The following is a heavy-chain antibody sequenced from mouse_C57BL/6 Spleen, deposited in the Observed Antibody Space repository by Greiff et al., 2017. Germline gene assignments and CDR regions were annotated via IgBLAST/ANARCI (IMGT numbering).Heavy chain of an antibody. CDR2: ISSGSSTI. CDR3: AKDYYYAMDY. Sequence: EVMLVESGGGLVKPGGSLKLSCAASGFTFSDYGMHWVRQAPEKGLEWVAYISSGSSTIYYADTVKGRFTISRDNAKNTLFLQMTSLRSEDTAMYYCAKDYYYAMDYWGQGTSVTVCS. V-gene: IGHV5-17*01. J-gene: IGHJ4*01. CDR1: GFTFSDYG.